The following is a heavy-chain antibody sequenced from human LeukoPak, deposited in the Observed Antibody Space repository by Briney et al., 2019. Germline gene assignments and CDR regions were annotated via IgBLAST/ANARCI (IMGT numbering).Heavy chain of an antibody. CDR3: ARDYYYDSSGYYGY. Sequence: PGGSLRLSCAASGFTLRDYYMSWIRQAPGKGLEWVSYISSSGSTIYYADSVKGRFTISRDNAKNSLYLQMNSLRAEDTAVYYCARDYYYDSSGYYGYWGQGTLVTVSS. D-gene: IGHD3-22*01. J-gene: IGHJ4*02. V-gene: IGHV3-11*01. CDR1: GFTLRDYY. CDR2: ISSSGSTI.